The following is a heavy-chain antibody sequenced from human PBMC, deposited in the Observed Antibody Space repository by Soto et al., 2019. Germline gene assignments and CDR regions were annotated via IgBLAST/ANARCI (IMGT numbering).Heavy chain of an antibody. CDR3: ARLHPPVTMVRGVIITFDSNWFDP. V-gene: IGHV5-51*01. J-gene: IGHJ5*02. D-gene: IGHD3-10*01. CDR2: IYPGDSDT. Sequence: KLSCKASGYTFTSYAMHWLRQAPGQRLEWMWIIYPGDSDTRYSPSFQGQVTISADKSISTAYLQWSSLKASDTAMYYCARLHPPVTMVRGVIITFDSNWFDPWGQGTLVTVSS. CDR1: GYTFTSYA.